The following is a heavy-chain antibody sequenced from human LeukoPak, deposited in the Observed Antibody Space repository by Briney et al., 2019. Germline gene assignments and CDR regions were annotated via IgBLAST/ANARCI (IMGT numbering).Heavy chain of an antibody. Sequence: ASVKVSCKASGYTFTSYAMNWVRQAPGQGLEWMGIINPSGGNTRYAQKFQGRLTMTRDTSTSTVHMELSSLRSEDTAVYYCARRDYNGNSEIDYWGQGTLVIVSS. D-gene: IGHD4-23*01. J-gene: IGHJ4*02. V-gene: IGHV1-46*01. CDR2: INPSGGNT. CDR1: GYTFTSYA. CDR3: ARRDYNGNSEIDY.